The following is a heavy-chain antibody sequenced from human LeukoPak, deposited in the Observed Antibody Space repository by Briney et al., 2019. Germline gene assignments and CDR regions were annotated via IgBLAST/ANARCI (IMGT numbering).Heavy chain of an antibody. CDR3: ARRPLQRGSYRWFYFDY. CDR2: INHSGIT. CDR1: GGSFSGYY. D-gene: IGHD3-16*02. J-gene: IGHJ4*02. Sequence: SETLSLTCAVYGGSFSGYYWNWIRQPPGKGLEWIGEINHSGITIYNPSLKSRVTISVDTSKNQISLKLRSVTAADTAIYYCARRPLQRGSYRWFYFDYWGQGTLVTVSS. V-gene: IGHV4-34*01.